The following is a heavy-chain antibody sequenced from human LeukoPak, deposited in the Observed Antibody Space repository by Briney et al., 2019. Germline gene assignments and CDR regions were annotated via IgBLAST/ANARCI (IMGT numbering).Heavy chain of an antibody. CDR2: ISTSSSYI. Sequence: GGSLRLSCAASGFTFSSNSMNWVRQAPGKGLEWVSSISTSSSYIYYADSLKGRFTISRDNSKNTLYLQMNSLRAEDTAVYYCAKSAAGSGGTYYYYYMDVWGKGTTVTISS. CDR3: AKSAAGSGGTYYYYYMDV. D-gene: IGHD2-15*01. CDR1: GFTFSSNS. J-gene: IGHJ6*03. V-gene: IGHV3-21*01.